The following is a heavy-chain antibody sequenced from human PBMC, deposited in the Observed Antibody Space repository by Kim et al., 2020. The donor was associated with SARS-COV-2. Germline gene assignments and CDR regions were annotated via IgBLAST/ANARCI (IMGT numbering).Heavy chain of an antibody. CDR3: ARAGGHCGGSSCYPHWFDS. CDR2: ITTGGDGT. D-gene: IGHD2-15*01. CDR1: GFTFSSYA. V-gene: IGHV3-23*01. J-gene: IGHJ5*01. Sequence: GGSLRLSCAASGFTFSSYAMSWVRQAPGKGLEWVSAITTGGDGTYYADSVKGRFTISRDNSKNTLYLQMNSLRAEDTAVYYCARAGGHCGGSSCYPHWFDSWGQGTLVTITS.